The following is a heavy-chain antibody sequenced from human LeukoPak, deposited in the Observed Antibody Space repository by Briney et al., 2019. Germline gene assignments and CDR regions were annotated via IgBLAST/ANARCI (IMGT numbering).Heavy chain of an antibody. J-gene: IGHJ4*02. CDR1: GFTFSSYA. CDR3: ARGRWLQHPDPPFDY. CDR2: ISYDGSNK. Sequence: GGPLRLSCAASGFTFSSYAMHWVRQAPGKGLEWVAVISYDGSNKYYADSVKGRFTISRDNSKNTLYLQMNSLRAEDTAVYYCARGRWLQHPDPPFDYWGQGTLVTVSS. V-gene: IGHV3-30-3*01. D-gene: IGHD5-24*01.